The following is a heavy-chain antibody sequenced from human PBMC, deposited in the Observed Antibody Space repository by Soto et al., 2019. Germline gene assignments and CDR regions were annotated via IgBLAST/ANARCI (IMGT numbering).Heavy chain of an antibody. CDR3: ARARPADN. CDR2: IRSKANSYAT. CDR1: GFTFSGSA. J-gene: IGHJ4*02. D-gene: IGHD6-6*01. V-gene: IGHV3-73*01. Sequence: GGSLRLSCAASGFTFSGSAMHWVRQASGKGLEWVGRIRSKANSYATAYAASVKGRFTISRDDSKNTAYLQMNSLKTEDTAVYYCARARPADNWGQGTLVTVSS.